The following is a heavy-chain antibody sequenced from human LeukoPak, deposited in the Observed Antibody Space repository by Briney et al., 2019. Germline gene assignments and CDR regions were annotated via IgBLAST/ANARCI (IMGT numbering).Heavy chain of an antibody. V-gene: IGHV4-39*07. CDR3: ARVFGYRSSFYDY. Sequence: PSETLSLTCTVSGGSISSSTYYWGWIRQPPGKGLEWIGSIYYSGSTYYNPSLKSRVTMSVDTSKNQFSLKLSSVTAADTAVYYCARVFGYRSSFYDYWGQGTLVTVSS. CDR1: GGSISSSTYY. J-gene: IGHJ4*02. D-gene: IGHD5-24*01. CDR2: IYYSGST.